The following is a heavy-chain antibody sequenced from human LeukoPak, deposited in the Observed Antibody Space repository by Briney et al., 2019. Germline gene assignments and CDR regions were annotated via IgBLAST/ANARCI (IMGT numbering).Heavy chain of an antibody. CDR1: GYTFTSYG. CDR2: ISAYNGNT. J-gene: IGHJ4*02. Sequence: ASVKVSCKASGYTFTSYGISWVRQAPGQGLEWMGWISAYNGNTNYAQKLQGRVTMTTDTSTSTAYMELRSLRSDDTAVYYCARDRSGSGSHPLRQYYFDYWGQGTLVTVSS. D-gene: IGHD3-10*01. V-gene: IGHV1-18*01. CDR3: ARDRSGSGSHPLRQYYFDY.